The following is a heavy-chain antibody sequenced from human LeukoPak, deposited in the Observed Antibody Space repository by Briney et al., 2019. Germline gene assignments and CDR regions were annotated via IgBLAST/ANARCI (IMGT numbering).Heavy chain of an antibody. Sequence: GGSLRLFCAASGFTFSSYAMSWVRQAPGKGLEWVSAISGSGGSTYYADSVKGRFTISRDNSKNTLYLQMNSLRAEDTAVYYCAKGVVSQLLLYQNYFDYWGQGTLVTVSS. J-gene: IGHJ4*02. D-gene: IGHD2-2*02. CDR1: GFTFSSYA. V-gene: IGHV3-23*01. CDR3: AKGVVSQLLLYQNYFDY. CDR2: ISGSGGST.